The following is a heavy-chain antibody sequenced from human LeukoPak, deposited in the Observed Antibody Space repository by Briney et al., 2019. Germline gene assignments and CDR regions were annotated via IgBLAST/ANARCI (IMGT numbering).Heavy chain of an antibody. CDR1: GFTFSSYW. CDR3: ASSGDLNTYYYDSSGYYYY. V-gene: IGHV3-74*01. CDR2: INSDGSST. J-gene: IGHJ4*02. D-gene: IGHD3-22*01. Sequence: PGGSLRLSCAASGFTFSSYWMHWVRQAPGKGLVWVSRINSDGSSTSYADSVKGRFTISRDNAKNTLYLQMNSLRAEDTAVYYCASSGDLNTYYYDSSGYYYYWGQGTLVTVSS.